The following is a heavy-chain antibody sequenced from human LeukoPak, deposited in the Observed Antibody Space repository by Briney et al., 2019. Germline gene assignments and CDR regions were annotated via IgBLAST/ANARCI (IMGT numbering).Heavy chain of an antibody. D-gene: IGHD6-19*01. V-gene: IGHV4-61*09. CDR1: CGSISSGSYY. CDR2: IYTSGST. J-gene: IGHJ4*02. CDR3: ARAGWYGGSLKGTDY. Sequence: SETLSLTCTVSCGSISSGSYYWSWIRQPAGKGLEWIGHIYTSGSTNYNPSLKSRVTISVDTSKNQFSLKLTSVAAADTAVYYCARAGWYGGSLKGTDYWGQGTLVTVSS.